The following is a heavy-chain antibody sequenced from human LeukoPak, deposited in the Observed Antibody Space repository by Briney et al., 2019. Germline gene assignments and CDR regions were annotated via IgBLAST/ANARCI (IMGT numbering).Heavy chain of an antibody. CDR3: AKDQRRSGYCSSTSCSHSLDY. D-gene: IGHD2-2*01. J-gene: IGHJ4*02. CDR2: ISSNRGST. V-gene: IGHV3-64*01. Sequence: GGSLRLSCAASGFTFSSYAMHWVRQAPGKGLEYVSAISSNRGSTYYANSVKGRFTISRDNSKNTLYLQMGSLRAEDTAVYYCAKDQRRSGYCSSTSCSHSLDYWGQGTLVTVSS. CDR1: GFTFSSYA.